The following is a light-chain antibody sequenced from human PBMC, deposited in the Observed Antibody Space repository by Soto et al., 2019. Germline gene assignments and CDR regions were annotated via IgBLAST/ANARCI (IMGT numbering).Light chain of an antibody. Sequence: QSARTQPASVSGSPGQSITISCTGTSSDVGGYNYVSWYQQHPGKAPKLIIYEVSNRPSGVSNRFSGSKSGNTASLTISGLQAEDEADYYCSSYTSTSTRMFGGGTKLTVL. CDR3: SSYTSTSTRM. CDR2: EVS. V-gene: IGLV2-14*01. CDR1: SSDVGGYNY. J-gene: IGLJ3*02.